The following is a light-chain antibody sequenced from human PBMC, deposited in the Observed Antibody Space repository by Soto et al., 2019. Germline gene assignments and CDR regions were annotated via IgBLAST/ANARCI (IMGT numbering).Light chain of an antibody. Sequence: EVVLTQSPGTLSLSPGERATLSCRASQSVSSTYLAWYQHKPGQAPRLLIYGASSRATGIPDRFSGSGSGTDFTLTISRLEPEDSAVYYCQQFGGSPPITFGRGTRLEIK. V-gene: IGKV3-20*01. J-gene: IGKJ5*01. CDR2: GAS. CDR1: QSVSSTY. CDR3: QQFGGSPPIT.